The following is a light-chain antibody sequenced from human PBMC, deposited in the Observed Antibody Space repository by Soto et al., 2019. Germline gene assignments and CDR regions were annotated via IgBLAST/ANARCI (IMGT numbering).Light chain of an antibody. Sequence: EIVMTQSPATLSVSPGERATLSCRASQSVSSKLAWYQQKPGQAPRLLIYGASTRATDIPARFSGSASGTEFTLTISSLQSEDFAVYYCQQYNNWPQTFGQGNKVEIK. CDR3: QQYNNWPQT. J-gene: IGKJ1*01. CDR2: GAS. V-gene: IGKV3-15*01. CDR1: QSVSSK.